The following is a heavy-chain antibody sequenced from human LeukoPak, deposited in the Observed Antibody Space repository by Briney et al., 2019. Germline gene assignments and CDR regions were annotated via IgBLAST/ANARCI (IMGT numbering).Heavy chain of an antibody. CDR1: GYTFTGYY. D-gene: IGHD3-10*01. J-gene: IGHJ4*02. Sequence: ASVKVSCXASGYTFTGYYMHWVRQAPGQGLEWVGRINPNSGGTNYAQKFQGRVTMTRDTSISTAYMELSRLRSDDTAVDYCVLIRGVKKGLFDYWGQGTLVTVSS. CDR3: VLIRGVKKGLFDY. CDR2: INPNSGGT. V-gene: IGHV1-2*06.